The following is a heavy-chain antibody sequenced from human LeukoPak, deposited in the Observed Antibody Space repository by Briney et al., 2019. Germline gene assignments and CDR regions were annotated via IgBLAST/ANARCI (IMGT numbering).Heavy chain of an antibody. CDR3: ARWDYGGPDAFDI. D-gene: IGHD4-23*01. CDR1: GGSFSSGTYY. V-gene: IGHV4-61*01. Sequence: SETLSLTCTVSGGSFSSGTYYWSWIRQPPGKGLECIVYIYYSGSTHYSPSLKSRVTISVDTSKNQFSLKVTSVTAADTAVYYCARWDYGGPDAFDIWGQGTMVTVS. J-gene: IGHJ3*02. CDR2: IYYSGST.